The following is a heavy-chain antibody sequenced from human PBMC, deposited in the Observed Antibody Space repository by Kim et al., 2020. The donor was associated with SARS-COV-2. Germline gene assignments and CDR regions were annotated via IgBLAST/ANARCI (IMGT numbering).Heavy chain of an antibody. Sequence: GGSLRLSCAVSGFTFSSYGMHWVRQAPGKGLEWVAVIWHDGSNKYYVDSVKGRFTISRDNSKNTLYLQMNTLRAEDTAVYYCVRNAENNWFDLWGQGTLVTVSS. CDR1: GFTFSSYG. V-gene: IGHV3-33*01. J-gene: IGHJ5*02. CDR2: IWHDGSNK. CDR3: VRNAENNWFDL.